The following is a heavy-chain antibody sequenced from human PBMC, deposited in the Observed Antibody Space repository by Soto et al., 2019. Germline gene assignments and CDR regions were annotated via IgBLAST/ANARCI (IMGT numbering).Heavy chain of an antibody. CDR2: ISSGGSTV. CDR3: ARDRAAGGY. CDR1: GFPLSNYE. D-gene: IGHD6-13*01. J-gene: IGHJ4*02. Sequence: PGGSLRLSCAASGFPLSNYEMNWVRQAPGKGLERVAYISSGGSTVHYADSVRGRFTVSRDNARNSLYLQMNTLRVEDTALYYCARDRAAGGYWGQGTLVTVSS. V-gene: IGHV3-48*03.